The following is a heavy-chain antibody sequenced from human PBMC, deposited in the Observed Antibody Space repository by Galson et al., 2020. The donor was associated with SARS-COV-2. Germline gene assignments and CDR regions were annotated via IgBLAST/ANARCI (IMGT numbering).Heavy chain of an antibody. D-gene: IGHD3-9*01. CDR1: GYTFTTYG. CDR3: ARRGTYPSFDDY. V-gene: IGHV1-18*01. Sequence: ASVKVSCKASGYTFTTYGISWVRQAPGQGPEWMGWSSSYNGNTNYAQKFQGRVTMTTDTSTSTANMELRSLRSDDTAVYYCARRGTYPSFDDYWGQGTLVTVSS. J-gene: IGHJ4*02. CDR2: SSSYNGNT.